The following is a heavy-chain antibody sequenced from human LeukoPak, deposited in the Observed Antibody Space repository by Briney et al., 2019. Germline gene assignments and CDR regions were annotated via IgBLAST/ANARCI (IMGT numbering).Heavy chain of an antibody. CDR3: ARDRSGSSVSRGSDAFDI. Sequence: PGGSLRLSCAASGFTFTNYWMSWVRQAPGQGLEWVANIKQDGSEKRYMDSVKGRFTISRDNAKNSLYLQMNSLRAEDTAVYFCARDRSGSSVSRGSDAFDIWGHGTMVTVSS. D-gene: IGHD1-26*01. J-gene: IGHJ3*02. CDR2: IKQDGSEK. CDR1: GFTFTNYW. V-gene: IGHV3-7*01.